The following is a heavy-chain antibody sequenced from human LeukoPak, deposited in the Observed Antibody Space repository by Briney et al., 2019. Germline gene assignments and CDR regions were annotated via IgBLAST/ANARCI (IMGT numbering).Heavy chain of an antibody. CDR2: NSESNMI. CDR3: ARDHRWAFDI. CDR1: GFTFSDYS. J-gene: IGHJ3*02. Sequence: PGGSLRLSCAASGFTFSDYSMNWVRQAPRKGLEWVSYNSESNMIYYADSVKGRFTISRDNAKNSLYLQMNSLRDEDTAVYYCARDHRWAFDIWGQGTMVTVSS. D-gene: IGHD5-24*01. V-gene: IGHV3-69-1*02.